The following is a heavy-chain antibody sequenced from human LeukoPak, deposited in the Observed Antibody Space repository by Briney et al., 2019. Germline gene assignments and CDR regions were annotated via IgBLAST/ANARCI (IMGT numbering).Heavy chain of an antibody. CDR1: GFTFSSYA. J-gene: IGHJ4*02. V-gene: IGHV3-23*01. D-gene: IGHD3-22*01. CDR2: ISGGGGST. Sequence: GGSLRLSCAASGFTFSSYAMSWVRRAPGKGLEWVSAISGGGGSTHYADSVKGRFTISRDNSKNTLYLQMSSLRAGDTAVYYCAKSSYYDSSGYYREYYFDYWGQGTLVTVSS. CDR3: AKSSYYDSSGYYREYYFDY.